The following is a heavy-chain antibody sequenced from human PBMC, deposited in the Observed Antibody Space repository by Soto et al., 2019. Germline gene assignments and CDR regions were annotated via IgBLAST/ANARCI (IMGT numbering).Heavy chain of an antibody. Sequence: EVQLVESGGGLVQPGGSLRLSCAASGFTFSSYWMSWVRQAPGKGLEWVANIKQDGSEKYYVDSVKGRFTISRDNAKNSLYLQMNSLRAEDTAVYYCARDGGYYYDPAENFDYWGQGTLVTVSS. D-gene: IGHD3-3*01. J-gene: IGHJ4*02. CDR2: IKQDGSEK. V-gene: IGHV3-7*01. CDR1: GFTFSSYW. CDR3: ARDGGYYYDPAENFDY.